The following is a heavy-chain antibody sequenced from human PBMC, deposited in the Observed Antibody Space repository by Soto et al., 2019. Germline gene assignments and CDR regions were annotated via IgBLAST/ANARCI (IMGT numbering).Heavy chain of an antibody. J-gene: IGHJ4*02. Sequence: EASVKVSCKASGGTFSSYAISWVRQAPGQGLEWMGGIIPIFGTANYAQKFQGRVTITADESTSTAYMELSSLRSEDTAVYYCARNIAVAAFDYWGQRTLVTVSS. V-gene: IGHV1-69*13. CDR1: GGTFSSYA. CDR3: ARNIAVAAFDY. D-gene: IGHD6-19*01. CDR2: IIPIFGTA.